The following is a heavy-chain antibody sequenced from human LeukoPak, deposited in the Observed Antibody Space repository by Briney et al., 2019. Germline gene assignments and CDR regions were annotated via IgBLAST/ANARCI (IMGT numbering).Heavy chain of an antibody. CDR3: AKDRRQRKTYYYTSGSSPE. CDR2: ISYDGSNE. D-gene: IGHD3-10*01. V-gene: IGHV3-30*18. J-gene: IGHJ4*02. CDR1: GFTFSSYD. Sequence: GGSLRLSCAASGFTFSSYDMHWVRQAPGKGLEWVALISYDGSNEYCADSVKGRFTISRDNSKNTVYLQMNSLTTEDTAVYYCAKDRRQRKTYYYTSGSSPEWGQGTLVTVSS.